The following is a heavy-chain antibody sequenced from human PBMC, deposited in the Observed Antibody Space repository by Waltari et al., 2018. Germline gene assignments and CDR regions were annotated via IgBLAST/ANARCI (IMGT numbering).Heavy chain of an antibody. CDR3: AKDLSLVVDY. V-gene: IGHV3-23*01. CDR1: GFTFSSYA. D-gene: IGHD6-13*01. CDR2: IGGCGGST. Sequence: EVQLLESGGGLVQPGGSLRLSCAASGFTFSSYAMSWVRQAPGKGVGGVSSIGGCGGSTAYAESVKGRFTISRDNSKNTLYLQMNSLRAEDTAVYYCAKDLSLVVDYWGQGTLVTVSS. J-gene: IGHJ4*02.